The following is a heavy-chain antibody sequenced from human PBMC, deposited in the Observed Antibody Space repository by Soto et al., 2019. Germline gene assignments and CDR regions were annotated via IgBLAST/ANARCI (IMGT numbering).Heavy chain of an antibody. CDR2: IWYDGSNK. CDR1: GFTFSSYG. D-gene: IGHD2-15*01. Sequence: PGGSLRLSCAASGFTFSSYGMYWVRQAPGKGLEWVAVIWYDGSNKYYADSVKGRFTISRDNSKNTLYLQMNSLRAEDTAVYYCARDGYCSGGSCYSVPVFDYWGQGTLVTVSS. J-gene: IGHJ4*02. V-gene: IGHV3-33*08. CDR3: ARDGYCSGGSCYSVPVFDY.